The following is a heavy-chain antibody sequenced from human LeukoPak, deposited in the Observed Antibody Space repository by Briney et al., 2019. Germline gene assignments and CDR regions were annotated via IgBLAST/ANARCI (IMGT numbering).Heavy chain of an antibody. Sequence: SETLTLSCTVSGGSISSSSYNWGWNRQPPGQGLEWSRSIYYSGSTYYNPSLNSRTIISEDTTKKQFFLKVSSITAEDTAVYYCARQSAVAGTMYFDNWGQGTPVTVSS. V-gene: IGHV4-39*01. D-gene: IGHD6-19*01. CDR2: IYYSGST. J-gene: IGHJ4*02. CDR1: GGSISSSSYN. CDR3: ARQSAVAGTMYFDN.